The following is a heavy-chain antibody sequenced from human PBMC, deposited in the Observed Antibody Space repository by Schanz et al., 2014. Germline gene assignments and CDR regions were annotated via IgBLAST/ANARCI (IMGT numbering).Heavy chain of an antibody. CDR1: GYTFTTYY. V-gene: IGHV1-46*03. D-gene: IGHD6-6*01. Sequence: QVQLLQSGAEVKKPGASMKVSCKASGYTFTTYYMLWVRQAPGQGLEWMGIINPSGGSTGYGQKFQGRITVTTDTSTSTVYLEVSSLRSDDTAVYYCGRGFSRSYIDFWGQGTLINVSS. J-gene: IGHJ4*02. CDR3: GRGFSRSYIDF. CDR2: INPSGGST.